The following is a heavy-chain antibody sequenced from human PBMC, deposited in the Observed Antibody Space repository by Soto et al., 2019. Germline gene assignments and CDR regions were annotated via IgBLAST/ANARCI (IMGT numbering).Heavy chain of an antibody. D-gene: IGHD2-15*01. J-gene: IGHJ2*01. CDR3: EDGIRDLCTVSAFLLNRSSDL. CDR2: IYDSGST. V-gene: IGHV4-30-4*01. Sequence: PPGKGLEWIGYIYDSGSTYYNPSLKSRVTTSGDTSKNQFSLKLSSVTAADIFFFQAEDGIRDLCTVSAFLLNRSSDL.